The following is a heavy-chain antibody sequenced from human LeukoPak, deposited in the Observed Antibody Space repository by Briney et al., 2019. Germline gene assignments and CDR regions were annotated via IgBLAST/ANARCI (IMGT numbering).Heavy chain of an antibody. CDR2: INQHETEK. CDR3: ARDGGGFAY. J-gene: IGHJ4*02. CDR1: GFAFSSYW. D-gene: IGHD3-10*01. Sequence: GSLRLSCVASGFAFSSYWMSWVRQAPGEGMEWVANINQHETEKFYVDSVKGRFTISRDNAKNTLFLQMNRLTSEDTGVYYCARDGGGFAYWGQGTLVTVS. V-gene: IGHV3-7*01.